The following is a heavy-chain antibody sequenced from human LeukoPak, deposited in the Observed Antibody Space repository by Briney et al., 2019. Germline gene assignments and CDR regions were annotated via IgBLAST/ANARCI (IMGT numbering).Heavy chain of an antibody. Sequence: GASVKVSCKASGYTFTGYYMHWVRQAPGQGLEWMGWINPNSGGINYAQKFQGRVTMTRDTSISTAYMELSRLRSDDTAVYYCARTFGVALGWFDPWGQGTLVTVSS. CDR3: ARTFGVALGWFDP. D-gene: IGHD3-3*01. V-gene: IGHV1-2*02. CDR1: GYTFTGYY. J-gene: IGHJ5*02. CDR2: INPNSGGI.